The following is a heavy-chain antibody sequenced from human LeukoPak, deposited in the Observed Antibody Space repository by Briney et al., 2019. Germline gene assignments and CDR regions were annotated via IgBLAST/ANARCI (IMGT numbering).Heavy chain of an antibody. CDR3: ARRVGVALDY. J-gene: IGHJ4*02. Sequence: SETLSLTCTVSGYSISSGYYWGWIRQPPGKGLEWIGIIYHSGSTYSHPSLTRRVTISVDTSKHQFSLTLSSVTAADTAVYCCARRVGVALDYWGQGTLVTVSS. D-gene: IGHD2-21*01. V-gene: IGHV4-38-2*02. CDR1: GYSISSGYY. CDR2: IYHSGST.